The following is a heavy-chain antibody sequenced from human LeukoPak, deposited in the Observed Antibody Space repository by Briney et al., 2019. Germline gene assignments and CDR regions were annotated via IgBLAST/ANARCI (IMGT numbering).Heavy chain of an antibody. J-gene: IGHJ4*02. V-gene: IGHV3-21*01. Sequence: GGSLRLSCAASGFTFSSCGFNWVRQAPGKGLEWVSSIGRTGTDRYYADSVRGRFTISRDNAKNSMYLQMDSLRYEDTAVYYCATETIGRHYDYWGQGTLLTVSS. CDR2: IGRTGTDR. D-gene: IGHD1-14*01. CDR3: ATETIGRHYDY. CDR1: GFTFSSCG.